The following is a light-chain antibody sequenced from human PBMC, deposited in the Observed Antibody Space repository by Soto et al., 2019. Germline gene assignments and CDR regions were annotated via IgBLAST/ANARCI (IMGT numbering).Light chain of an antibody. V-gene: IGLV3-9*01. CDR3: QVWDSSTEV. J-gene: IGLJ1*01. Sequence: SYELTQPLSVSVALGQTARITCGGNNIGSKNVHWYQQKTGQAPVLVIYRDSNRPSGIPERFSGSNSGNTAALTISRAQVGDEADYYCQVWDSSTEVFGTGTQLTVL. CDR1: NIGSKN. CDR2: RDS.